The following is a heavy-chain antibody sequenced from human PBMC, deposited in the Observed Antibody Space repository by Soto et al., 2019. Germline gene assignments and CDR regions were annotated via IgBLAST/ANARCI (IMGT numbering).Heavy chain of an antibody. V-gene: IGHV3-30*18. CDR2: ISYDGSNK. CDR1: GFTFSSYG. Sequence: GGSLRLSCAASGFTFSSYGMHWVRQAPGKGPEWVAVISYDGSNKYYGDSVKGRFTISRDNSKNTLYLQMNSLRAEDTAVYYCAKDESPLIPAAPIVGHWGQGTVVTVSS. D-gene: IGHD3-16*01. CDR3: AKDESPLIPAAPIVGH. J-gene: IGHJ1*01.